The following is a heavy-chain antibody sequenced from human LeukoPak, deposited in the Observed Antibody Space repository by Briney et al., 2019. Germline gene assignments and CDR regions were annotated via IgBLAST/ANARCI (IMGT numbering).Heavy chain of an antibody. J-gene: IGHJ4*02. CDR1: GFTFSSYG. CDR2: IWYEGSNK. D-gene: IGHD3-22*01. V-gene: IGHV3-33*06. Sequence: GGSLRLSCAASGFTFSSYGMHWVRQAPGKGLEWVAAIWYEGSNKYYADSVKGRFTISRDNSKNTLFLQMNSLRAEDTAVYYCAKALPLFYFDSSGPINYWGQGTLVTVSS. CDR3: AKALPLFYFDSSGPINY.